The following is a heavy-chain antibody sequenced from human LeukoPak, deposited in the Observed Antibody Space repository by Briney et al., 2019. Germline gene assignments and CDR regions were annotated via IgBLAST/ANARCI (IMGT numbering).Heavy chain of an antibody. D-gene: IGHD2-15*01. J-gene: IGHJ4*02. CDR1: GFPFSNYA. CDR2: ISSNGGIT. V-gene: IGHV3-64D*09. CDR3: VKDKYPVVVAATLDY. Sequence: PGGSLSLSCSASGFPFSNYAMHWGRQAPGKGLEYVSDISSNGGITYYADSVKGRFTVSRDNSKNMLYLQMNSLRAEDTAVYYCVKDKYPVVVAATLDYWGQGILVTVSS.